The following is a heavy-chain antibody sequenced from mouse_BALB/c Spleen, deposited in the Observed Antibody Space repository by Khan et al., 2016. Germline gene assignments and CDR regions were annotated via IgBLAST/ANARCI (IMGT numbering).Heavy chain of an antibody. Sequence: QVQLKESGPGLVQPSQSLSITCTVSGFSLTSYGVHWVRQPPGKGLEWLGVIWSGGSTDYNAAFISRLSISKDNSKSQVFFKMNSLQADDTAIYYCARRGVTTAPYAMDYWGQGTSVTVSS. J-gene: IGHJ4*01. CDR1: GFSLTSYG. CDR3: ARRGVTTAPYAMDY. V-gene: IGHV2-4*02. CDR2: IWSGGST. D-gene: IGHD1-2*01.